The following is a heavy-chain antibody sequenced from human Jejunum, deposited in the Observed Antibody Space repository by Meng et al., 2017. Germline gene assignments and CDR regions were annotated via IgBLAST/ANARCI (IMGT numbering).Heavy chain of an antibody. D-gene: IGHD1-14*01. Sequence: QVQLQESGPGLVRPSETLSLTCTVSGVSVNSGFYYWNLVRQPPGKGLEFIGSFHHSGSAHYNASLEGRVTMSLDTSKNQFSLRLTSVTAADSALYYCTGGPDSAKSGYWGQGTLVTVSS. CDR2: FHHSGSA. CDR3: TGGPDSAKSGY. CDR1: GVSVNSGFYY. J-gene: IGHJ4*02. V-gene: IGHV4-61*01.